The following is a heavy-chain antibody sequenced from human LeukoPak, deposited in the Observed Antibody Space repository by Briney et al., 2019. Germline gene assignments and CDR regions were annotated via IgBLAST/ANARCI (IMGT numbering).Heavy chain of an antibody. J-gene: IGHJ4*02. D-gene: IGHD3-22*01. CDR2: ISYDGSNK. Sequence: GGSLRLSCAASGFTFGSYGMHWVRQAPGKGLEWVAVISYDGSNKYYADSVKGRFTISRDNSKNTLYLQMNSLRAEDTAVYYCAKDRYYDSSGYAYYFDYWGQGTLVTVSS. CDR3: AKDRYYDSSGYAYYFDY. CDR1: GFTFGSYG. V-gene: IGHV3-30*18.